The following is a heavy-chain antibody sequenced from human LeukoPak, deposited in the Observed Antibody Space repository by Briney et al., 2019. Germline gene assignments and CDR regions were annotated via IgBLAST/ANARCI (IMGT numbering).Heavy chain of an antibody. Sequence: KASETLSLTCTVSGGSITSSSYYWGWIRQPPGKGLEWIGEINHSGSTNYNPSLKSRVTIPVDTSKNQFSLKLSSVTAADTAVYYCARGLLRWGAFDYWGQGTLVTVSS. J-gene: IGHJ4*02. V-gene: IGHV4-39*07. CDR3: ARGLLRWGAFDY. D-gene: IGHD5-24*01. CDR1: GGSITSSSYY. CDR2: INHSGST.